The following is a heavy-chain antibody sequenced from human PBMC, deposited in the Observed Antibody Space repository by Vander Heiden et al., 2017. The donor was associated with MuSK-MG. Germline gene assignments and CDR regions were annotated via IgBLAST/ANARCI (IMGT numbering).Heavy chain of an antibody. CDR3: ARDLYASGSYGTN. J-gene: IGHJ4*02. V-gene: IGHV1-18*04. CDR1: GYTFTSYG. D-gene: IGHD3-10*01. Sequence: QVQLVQSGAEVKKPGASVKVSCKASGYTFTSYGISWVRQAPGQGLEWMGWISAYIGNTNYAQKLQGRVTMTTDTSTSTDYMELRSLRADDTAVYYCARDLYASGSYGTNWGQGTQVIVSS. CDR2: ISAYIGNT.